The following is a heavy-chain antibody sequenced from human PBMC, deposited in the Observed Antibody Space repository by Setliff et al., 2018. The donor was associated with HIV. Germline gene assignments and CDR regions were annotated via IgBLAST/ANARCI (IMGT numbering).Heavy chain of an antibody. J-gene: IGHJ5*02. CDR2: IYHSGSS. CDR3: ARTSGSDRLNWFDP. D-gene: IGHD3-10*01. Sequence: SETLSLTCAVSGGSITTTNWWTWIRQPPGKGLEWIGDIYHSGSSNYNPSLKSRVTLSVKTSKNQFSLKLNSVTAADTAVYYCARTSGSDRLNWFDPWGQGTLVTVSS. CDR1: GGSITTTNW. V-gene: IGHV4-4*02.